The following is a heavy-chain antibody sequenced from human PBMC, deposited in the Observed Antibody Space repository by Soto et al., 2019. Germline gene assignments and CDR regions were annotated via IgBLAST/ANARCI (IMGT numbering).Heavy chain of an antibody. Sequence: SETLSLTCTVSGGSISSGGYYWSWIRQHPGKGLEWIGYIYYSGSTYYNPSLKSRVTISVDTSKNQFSLKLSSVTAADTAVYYCARDRYCSGGSCYYALGNWFDPWGQGTLVTVSS. CDR3: ARDRYCSGGSCYYALGNWFDP. J-gene: IGHJ5*02. CDR2: IYYSGST. D-gene: IGHD2-15*01. CDR1: GGSISSGGYY. V-gene: IGHV4-31*03.